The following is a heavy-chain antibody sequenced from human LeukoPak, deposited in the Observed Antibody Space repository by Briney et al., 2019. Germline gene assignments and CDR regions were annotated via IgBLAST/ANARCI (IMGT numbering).Heavy chain of an antibody. CDR1: GGSISSGGYY. CDR2: IYYSGST. D-gene: IGHD4-11*01. CDR3: AREPQDYSNYGYYYYGMDV. Sequence: SETLSLTCTVSGGSISSGGYYWSWIRQHPGKDLEWIGYIYYSGSTYYNPSLKSRVTISVDTSKNQFSLKLSSVTAADTAVYYCAREPQDYSNYGYYYYGMDVWGQGTTVTVSS. J-gene: IGHJ6*02. V-gene: IGHV4-31*03.